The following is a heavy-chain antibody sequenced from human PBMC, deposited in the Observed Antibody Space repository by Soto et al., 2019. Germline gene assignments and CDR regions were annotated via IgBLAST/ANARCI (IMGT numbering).Heavy chain of an antibody. D-gene: IGHD6-19*01. J-gene: IGHJ4*02. CDR2: VSHDGRNT. CDR1: GFTFSEYA. CDR3: AKGGRQWLVTSDFNY. Sequence: PGGSLRRSCAASGFTFSEYAMHWVRQAPGKGLEWVAVVSHDGRNTHYADSVKGRFTISRDSSKNTVSLEMTSLRAEDTAVYYCAKGGRQWLVTSDFNYWGQGALVTVSS. V-gene: IGHV3-30*18.